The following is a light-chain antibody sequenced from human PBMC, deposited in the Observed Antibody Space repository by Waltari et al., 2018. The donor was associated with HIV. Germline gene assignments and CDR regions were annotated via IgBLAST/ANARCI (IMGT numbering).Light chain of an antibody. Sequence: EIVLTQSPGTLSLSPGERATLYCTASDTVVSNYLAWYRQTPGQAPSLLIYAASRRSTCIPDRFSASGAGTDFTLTISRLEPEDFAVYCCHQYGSSPRTFGQGTKVEI. J-gene: IGKJ1*01. CDR3: HQYGSSPRT. V-gene: IGKV3-20*01. CDR1: DTVVSNY. CDR2: AAS.